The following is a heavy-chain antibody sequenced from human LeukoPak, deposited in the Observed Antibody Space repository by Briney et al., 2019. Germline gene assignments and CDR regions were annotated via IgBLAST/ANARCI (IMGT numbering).Heavy chain of an antibody. V-gene: IGHV3-21*01. Sequence: GGSLRLSCAASGFTFSSYSMNWVRQAPGKGLEWVSSISSSSYIYYADSVKGRFTISRDNAKNSLYLQMNSLRAEDTAVYYCARPSYGDYGQDYYYYGMDVWGQGTTVTVSS. D-gene: IGHD4-17*01. CDR1: GFTFSSYS. J-gene: IGHJ6*02. CDR3: ARPSYGDYGQDYYYYGMDV. CDR2: ISSSSYI.